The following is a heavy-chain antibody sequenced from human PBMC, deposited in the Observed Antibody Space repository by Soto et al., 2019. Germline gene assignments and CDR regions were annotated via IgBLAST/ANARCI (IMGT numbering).Heavy chain of an antibody. CDR1: GGSFSGYY. CDR3: ARGAYSSFPPFSYYYGMDV. J-gene: IGHJ6*02. CDR2: INHSGST. V-gene: IGHV4-34*01. Sequence: SETLSLTCAVYGGSFSGYYWSWIRQPPGKGLEWVGEINHSGSTNYNPSLKSRVTISVDTSKNQFSLKLSSVTAADTAVYYCARGAYSSFPPFSYYYGMDVSAQGTTVTVSS. D-gene: IGHD6-6*01.